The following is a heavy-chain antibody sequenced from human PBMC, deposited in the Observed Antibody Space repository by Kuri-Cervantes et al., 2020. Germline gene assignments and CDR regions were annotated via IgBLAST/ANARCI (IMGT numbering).Heavy chain of an antibody. Sequence: SVKVSCKASGFTFSRSVVQWVRQARGQRLEWIGWIVVGSGNTNYAEKFQERVTIIRDMSTSTAYMELSGLRSEDTAVYYCARDYYDSSGYTDDLFDYWGQGTLVTVSS. D-gene: IGHD3-22*01. CDR1: GFTFSRSV. CDR3: ARDYYDSSGYTDDLFDY. CDR2: IVVGSGNT. J-gene: IGHJ4*02. V-gene: IGHV1-58*01.